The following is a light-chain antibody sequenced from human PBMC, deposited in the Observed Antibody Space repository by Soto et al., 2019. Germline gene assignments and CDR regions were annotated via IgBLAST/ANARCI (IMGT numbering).Light chain of an antibody. Sequence: QSVLTQPPSASGTPGQRVTISCSGSSSNIGSNTVNWYQQLPGTAPKLLIYSNNHRHSWVSDRFSGSKSGTSAYVAISGFQSEDEGDYYCAAWGDSLNVVFGGGTKVTV. J-gene: IGLJ2*01. V-gene: IGLV1-44*01. CDR3: AAWGDSLNVV. CDR1: SSNIGSNT. CDR2: SNN.